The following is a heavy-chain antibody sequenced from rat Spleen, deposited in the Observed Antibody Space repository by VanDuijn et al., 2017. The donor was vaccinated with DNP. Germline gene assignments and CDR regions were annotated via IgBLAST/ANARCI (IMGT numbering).Heavy chain of an antibody. D-gene: IGHD1-11*01. V-gene: IGHV5-27*01. J-gene: IGHJ2*01. Sequence: EVQLVESGGGLVQPGRSLKLSCAASGFTFSNYDMAWVRQAPTKGLEWVTYISSGGGSTYSRDSVRDRFTVSRDNAKSTLYLQMDSLRSEDTATYYCSRREDITTGYFEYWGQGVMGTVSS. CDR2: ISSGGGST. CDR3: SRREDITTGYFEY. CDR1: GFTFSNYD.